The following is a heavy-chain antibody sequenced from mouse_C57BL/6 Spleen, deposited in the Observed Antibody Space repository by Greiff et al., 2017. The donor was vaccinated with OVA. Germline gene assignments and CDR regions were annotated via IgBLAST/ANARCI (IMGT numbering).Heavy chain of an antibody. CDR3: YYSNYVDY. J-gene: IGHJ2*01. D-gene: IGHD2-5*01. V-gene: IGHV1-50*01. CDR1: GYTFTSYW. CDR2: IDPSDSYT. Sequence: QVQLKQPGAELVKPGASVKLSCKASGYTFTSYWMQWVKQRPGQGLEWIGEIDPSDSYTNYNQKFKGKATLTVDTSSSTAYMQLSSLTSEDSAVYYCYYSNYVDYWGQGTTLTVSS.